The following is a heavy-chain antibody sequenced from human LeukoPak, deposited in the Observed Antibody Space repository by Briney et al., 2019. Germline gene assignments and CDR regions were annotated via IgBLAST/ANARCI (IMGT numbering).Heavy chain of an antibody. V-gene: IGHV3-30*18. J-gene: IGHJ3*02. Sequence: PGGSLRLSCAASGFTFSSYGMHWVRQAPGKGLEWVAVISYDGSNKYYADSVKGRFTISRDNSKNTLYLQMNSLRAEDTAVYYCAKGADAFGIWGQGTMVTVSS. CDR3: AKGADAFGI. CDR2: ISYDGSNK. CDR1: GFTFSSYG.